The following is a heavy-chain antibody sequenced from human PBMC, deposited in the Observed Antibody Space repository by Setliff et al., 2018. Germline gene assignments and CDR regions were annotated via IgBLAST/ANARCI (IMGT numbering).Heavy chain of an antibody. CDR3: ARVGDHQTYSSGWYLDY. Sequence: TLSLTCAVYGGSLGGYYWSWIRQPPGKRLEWIGEIIHSGSTNYNPSLKRRVTISMDTSKNQFSLKLSSVTAADTAVYYCARVGDHQTYSSGWYLDYWGQGTLVTVSS. J-gene: IGHJ4*02. CDR1: GGSLGGYY. V-gene: IGHV4-34*12. CDR2: IIHSGST. D-gene: IGHD6-19*01.